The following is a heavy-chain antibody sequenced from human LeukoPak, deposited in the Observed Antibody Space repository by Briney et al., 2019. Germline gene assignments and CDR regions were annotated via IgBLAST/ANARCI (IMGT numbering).Heavy chain of an antibody. CDR2: IRYDESNR. CDR3: ARDRGKGGYVDY. J-gene: IGHJ4*02. V-gene: IGHV3-33*01. Sequence: TGGSLRLSCAASGFTFNTYAMHWVRQAPGKGLECVAVIRYDESNRYYSDSVKGRFTISRDNSKNTLYLQMNSLRAEDTAVYYCARDRGKGGYVDYWGQGTLVTVSS. CDR1: GFTFNTYA. D-gene: IGHD3-10*01.